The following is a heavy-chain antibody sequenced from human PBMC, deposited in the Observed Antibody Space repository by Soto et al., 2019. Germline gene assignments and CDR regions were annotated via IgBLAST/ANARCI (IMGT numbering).Heavy chain of an antibody. V-gene: IGHV2-5*02. CDR3: VRNWRYYGGDYYYGMDA. CDR2: VYWADDE. J-gene: IGHJ6*02. D-gene: IGHD3-10*01. CDR1: GFSLNTGGVG. Sequence: ITLKESGPTLVKPTQTLTLTCTFSGFSLNTGGVGVGWVRQPRGKAMEWLALVYWADDERYRPSLRSRLNITXDPLDNXXLLTMTNMDPEDTATYYCVRNWRYYGGDYYYGMDAWGQGTTVTVSS.